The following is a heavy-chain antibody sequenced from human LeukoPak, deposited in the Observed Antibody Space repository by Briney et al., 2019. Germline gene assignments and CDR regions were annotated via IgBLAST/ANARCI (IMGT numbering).Heavy chain of an antibody. Sequence: PSETLSLTCSVSGGSISSSGYSWGWIRQPPGKGLEWIGIISYRGSTYYNPSLKSRVTISEDTSKNQFSLKLSSVTAADTAVYYCARHWSYGDCFDYWGQGTLVTVSS. CDR2: ISYRGST. D-gene: IGHD4-17*01. V-gene: IGHV4-39*01. J-gene: IGHJ4*02. CDR3: ARHWSYGDCFDY. CDR1: GGSISSSGYS.